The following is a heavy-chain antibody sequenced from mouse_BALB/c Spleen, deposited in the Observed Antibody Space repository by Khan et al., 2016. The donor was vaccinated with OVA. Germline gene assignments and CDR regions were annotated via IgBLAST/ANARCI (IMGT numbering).Heavy chain of an antibody. CDR1: GYSLTRYG. D-gene: IGHD3-3*01. CDR2: IWAGGST. Sequence: QVQLQQSGPGLVAPSQSLSITCTVYGYSLTRYGVHWVRQPQGKGLEWLGLIWAGGSTNYNWALMSRISISIDNSKSLVFLIINSLQTDDTALYYCARSKYLARYRGQGTTRTVSS. J-gene: IGHJ2*01. V-gene: IGHV2-9*02. CDR3: ARSKYLARY.